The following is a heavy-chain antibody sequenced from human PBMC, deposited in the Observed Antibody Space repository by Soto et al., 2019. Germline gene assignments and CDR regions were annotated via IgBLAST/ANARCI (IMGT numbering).Heavy chain of an antibody. CDR3: ARGVPYYYDSSGLFDY. Sequence: SETLSLTCAVYGGSFSGYYWSWIRQPPGKGLEWIGEINHSGSTNYNPSLKSRVTISVDTSKNQFSLKLSSVTAADTAVYYCARGVPYYYDSSGLFDYWGQGTLVTVSS. CDR1: GGSFSGYY. D-gene: IGHD3-22*01. J-gene: IGHJ4*02. CDR2: INHSGST. V-gene: IGHV4-34*01.